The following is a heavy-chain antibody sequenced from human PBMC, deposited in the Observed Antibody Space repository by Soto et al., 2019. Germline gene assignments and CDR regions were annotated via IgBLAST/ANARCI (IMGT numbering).Heavy chain of an antibody. D-gene: IGHD1-26*01. CDR2: IYPGDSDT. Sequence: GESLKISCKGSGYSFTSYWIGWVRQMPGKGLEWMGIIYPGDSDTRYSPSFQGQVTISADKSISTAYLQWSSLKASDTATYYCARLVAEIATYPVARYFDYWGQGTLVTVSS. V-gene: IGHV5-51*01. J-gene: IGHJ4*02. CDR1: GYSFTSYW. CDR3: ARLVAEIATYPVARYFDY.